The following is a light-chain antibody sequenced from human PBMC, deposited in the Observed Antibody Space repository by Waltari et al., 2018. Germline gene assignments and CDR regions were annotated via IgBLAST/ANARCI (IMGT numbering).Light chain of an antibody. V-gene: IGLV2-14*03. CDR2: DVT. J-gene: IGLJ1*01. CDR3: SSYTTSISYV. Sequence: QSALPQPASVSGSPGQPLTTSCTGPSTDIGVFNHVSWYQQHPGKAPKLMIYDVTNRPSGVSDRFSGSKSDYTASLTISGLQAEDEADYYCSSYTTSISYVFGTGTRVTVL. CDR1: STDIGVFNH.